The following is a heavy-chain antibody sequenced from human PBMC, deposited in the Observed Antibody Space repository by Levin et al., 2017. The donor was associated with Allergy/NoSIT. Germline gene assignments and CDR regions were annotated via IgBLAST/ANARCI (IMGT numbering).Heavy chain of an antibody. CDR2: ISYDGTNK. J-gene: IGHJ4*02. V-gene: IGHV3-30*18. D-gene: IGHD3-10*01. CDR1: GFTFSSYG. Sequence: PGGSLRLSCAASGFTFSSYGMHWVRQAPGKGLEWVALISYDGTNKYSADSVKGRFTISRDNSKNTLYLQMNSLRAEDTAVYYCAKVTVRGVISLIVDYWGQGTLVTVSS. CDR3: AKVTVRGVISLIVDY.